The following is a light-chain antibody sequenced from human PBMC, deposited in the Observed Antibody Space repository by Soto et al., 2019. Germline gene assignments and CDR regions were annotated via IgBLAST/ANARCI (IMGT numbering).Light chain of an antibody. CDR2: KAS. J-gene: IGKJ4*01. CDR1: QNIDTW. CDR3: QRYNTYPLT. Sequence: DIQMTQSPSTLSASVGDRVTITCRASQNIDTWLAWYQQKPGKAPKVLIYKASSLESGVPSRFSGSGSWTEFTLTISSLQPDDSATYYCQRYNTYPLTFGGGTKVDIK. V-gene: IGKV1-5*03.